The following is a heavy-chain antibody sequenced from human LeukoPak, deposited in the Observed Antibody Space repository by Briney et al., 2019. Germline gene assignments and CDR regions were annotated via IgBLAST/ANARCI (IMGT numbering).Heavy chain of an antibody. CDR1: GGSIGSYY. V-gene: IGHV4-59*01. J-gene: IGHJ3*02. D-gene: IGHD3-16*01. CDR3: ARVGGNIDAFDI. Sequence: PSETLSLTCAVSGGSIGSYYWSWIRPPPGKGLEWIGDIYYSGRTNYNPSLKSRVTISVDTSKNQFSLKLSSVTAADSAVYYCARVGGNIDAFDIWGQGTVVTVSS. CDR2: IYYSGRT.